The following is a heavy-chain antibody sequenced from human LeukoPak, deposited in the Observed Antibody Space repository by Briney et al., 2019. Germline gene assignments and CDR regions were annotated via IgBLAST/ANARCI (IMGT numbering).Heavy chain of an antibody. CDR2: INHSGST. CDR3: ARPYPGYSSSWYLEDTNDAFDI. Sequence: SETLSLTCAVYGGSFSGYYWSWIRQPPGKGLEWIGEINHSGSTNYNPSLKSRVTISVDTSKNQFSLKLSSVTAADTAVYYCARPYPGYSSSWYLEDTNDAFDIWGQGTMVTVSS. J-gene: IGHJ3*02. D-gene: IGHD6-13*01. V-gene: IGHV4-34*01. CDR1: GGSFSGYY.